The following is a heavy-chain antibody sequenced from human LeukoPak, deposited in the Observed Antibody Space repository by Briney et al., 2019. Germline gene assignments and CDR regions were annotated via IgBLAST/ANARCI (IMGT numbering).Heavy chain of an antibody. CDR2: IYYSGST. D-gene: IGHD6-6*01. CDR1: GGSISSYY. J-gene: IGHJ5*02. V-gene: IGHV4-59*01. Sequence: SETLSLTCTVSGGSISSYYWSWIRQPPGKGLEWIGYIYYSGSTNYNPSLKSRVTISVDTSKNQFSLKLSSVTAADTAVYYCARGSIAARSSPEYNWFDPWGQGTLVTVSP. CDR3: ARGSIAARSSPEYNWFDP.